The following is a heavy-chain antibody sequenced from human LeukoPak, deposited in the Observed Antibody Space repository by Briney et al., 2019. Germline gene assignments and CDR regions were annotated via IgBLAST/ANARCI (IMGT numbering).Heavy chain of an antibody. CDR3: ARVTIFGVVFDP. CDR1: GGPISSGSYY. J-gene: IGHJ5*02. V-gene: IGHV4-61*02. CDR2: IYTSGST. D-gene: IGHD3-3*01. Sequence: PSETLSLTCTVSGGPISSGSYYWSWIRQPAGKGLEWIGRIYTSGSTNYNPSLKSRVTISVETSQNQFSLKLTSVTAADTAVYYCARVTIFGVVFDPWGRGTLVTVSS.